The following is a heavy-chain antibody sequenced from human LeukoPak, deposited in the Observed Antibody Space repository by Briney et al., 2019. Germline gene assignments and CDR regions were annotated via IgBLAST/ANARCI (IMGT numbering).Heavy chain of an antibody. V-gene: IGHV4-34*01. D-gene: IGHD3-10*01. CDR3: AGGSYYVYYYGMDV. CDR2: INHSGST. J-gene: IGHJ6*02. Sequence: PSETPSLTCAVYGGSFSGYYWSWIRQPPGKGLEWIGEINHSGSTNYNPSLKSRVTISVDTSKNQFSLKLSSVTAADTAVYYCAGGSYYVYYYGMDVWGQGTTVTVSS. CDR1: GGSFSGYY.